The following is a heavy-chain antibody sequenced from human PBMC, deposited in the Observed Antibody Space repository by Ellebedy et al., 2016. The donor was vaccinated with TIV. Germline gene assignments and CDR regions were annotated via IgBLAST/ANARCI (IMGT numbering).Heavy chain of an antibody. D-gene: IGHD3-22*01. Sequence: GGSLRLXXAASGFTFTTYSMNWVRQAPGKGLEWVASISDYSSHLFYADSVKGRFTISSDNAEKSLYLQMNSLRVEDTAVYFCASLPVSAGSGYYQNDYWGPGTLVTVSS. CDR1: GFTFTTYS. CDR2: ISDYSSHL. J-gene: IGHJ4*02. CDR3: ASLPVSAGSGYYQNDY. V-gene: IGHV3-21*01.